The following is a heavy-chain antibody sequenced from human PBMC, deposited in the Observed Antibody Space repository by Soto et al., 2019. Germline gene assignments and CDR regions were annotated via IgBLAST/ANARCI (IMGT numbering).Heavy chain of an antibody. CDR3: ARAYYYASSGIQAFDI. V-gene: IGHV1-69*13. Sequence: SVKLSCKASGGTFSSYAIRWVRQAPGQGLEWMGGIIPIFGTANYAQKSQGRVTITADESTSTAYMELSSLRSEDTAVYYCARAYYYASSGIQAFDIWGQSPMVTLSS. CDR1: GGTFSSYA. J-gene: IGHJ3*02. D-gene: IGHD3-22*01. CDR2: IIPIFGTA.